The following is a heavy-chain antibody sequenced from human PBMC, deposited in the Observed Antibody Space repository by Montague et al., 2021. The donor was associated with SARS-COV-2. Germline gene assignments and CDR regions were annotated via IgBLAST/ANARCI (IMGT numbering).Heavy chain of an antibody. Sequence: SRSLSLAASGFTFSSYAMHWVRQAPGKGLEWVAVISYDGSNKYYADSVKGRFTISRDNSKNTLYLQMNSLRAEDTAVYYCARVFSAGFDWLFHSTSPVYCYYMDVWGKGTTVTVSS. D-gene: IGHD3-9*01. CDR2: ISYDGSNK. V-gene: IGHV3-30*04. CDR1: GFTFSSYA. CDR3: ARVFSAGFDWLFHSTSPVYCYYMDV. J-gene: IGHJ6*03.